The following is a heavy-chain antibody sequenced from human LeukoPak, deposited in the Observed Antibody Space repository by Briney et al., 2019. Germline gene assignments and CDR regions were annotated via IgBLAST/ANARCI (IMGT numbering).Heavy chain of an antibody. Sequence: SETLSLTCTVSGGSISSGGYYWSWIRQHPGKGLEWIGYIYYSGNTYYNPSLKSRVTISVDTSKNQFSLKLSSVTAADTAVYYCARDGMAAAGLDYWGQGTLVTVSS. V-gene: IGHV4-31*03. CDR3: ARDGMAAAGLDY. CDR1: GGSISSGGYY. D-gene: IGHD6-13*01. J-gene: IGHJ4*02. CDR2: IYYSGNT.